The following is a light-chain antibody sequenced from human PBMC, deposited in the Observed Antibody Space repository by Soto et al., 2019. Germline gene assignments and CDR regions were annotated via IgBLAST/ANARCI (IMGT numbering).Light chain of an antibody. V-gene: IGKV3-20*01. J-gene: IGKJ1*01. Sequence: EIVLTQSPGILSLSPGERATLSCRASQSVSSSYLAWYQQKPGQAPRLLIYGASGRATGIPDRFSGSGSGTDFTLTISRLEPEDFAVYYCQQYGSSRWTFGQGTKVDIK. CDR1: QSVSSSY. CDR3: QQYGSSRWT. CDR2: GAS.